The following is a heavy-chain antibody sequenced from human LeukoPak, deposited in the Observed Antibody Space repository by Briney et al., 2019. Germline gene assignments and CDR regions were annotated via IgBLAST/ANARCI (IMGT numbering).Heavy chain of an antibody. J-gene: IGHJ4*02. V-gene: IGHV4-34*01. CDR3: ARGGIAAAEEGYYFDY. CDR2: INHSGST. CDR1: GGSFSGYY. D-gene: IGHD6-13*01. Sequence: SETLSLTCAVYGGSFSGYYWSWIRQPPGKGLEWIGEINHSGSTNNNPSLKSRVTISVDTSKNQFSLKLSSVTAADTAVYYCARGGIAAAEEGYYFDYWGQGTLVTVSS.